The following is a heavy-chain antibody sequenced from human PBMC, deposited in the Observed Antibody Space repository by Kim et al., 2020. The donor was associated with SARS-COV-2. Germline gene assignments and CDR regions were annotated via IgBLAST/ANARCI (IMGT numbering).Heavy chain of an antibody. D-gene: IGHD3-16*01. V-gene: IGHV1-24*01. CDR3: ATDYLGESLPFY. CDR1: GYTLTELS. J-gene: IGHJ4*02. Sequence: ASVKVSCKVSGYTLTELSMHWVRQAPGKGLEWMGGFDPEDGETIYAQKFQGRVTMTEDTSTDTAYMELSSLRSEDTAVYYCATDYLGESLPFYWGQGTLVTVSS. CDR2: FDPEDGET.